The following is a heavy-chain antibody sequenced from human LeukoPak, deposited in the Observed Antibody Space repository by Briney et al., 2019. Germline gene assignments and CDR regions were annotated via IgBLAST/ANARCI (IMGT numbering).Heavy chain of an antibody. D-gene: IGHD3-16*01. Sequence: PGGSLRLSCAASGFTFSSYAMSWVRQAPGKGLEWVSAISGSGGSTYYADSVKGRFTISRDNSKNTLYLQMNSLRAEDTAVYYCAKDRGSDYYYYGMDVWGQGTTVTVSS. CDR2: ISGSGGST. V-gene: IGHV3-23*01. CDR3: AKDRGSDYYYYGMDV. J-gene: IGHJ6*02. CDR1: GFTFSSYA.